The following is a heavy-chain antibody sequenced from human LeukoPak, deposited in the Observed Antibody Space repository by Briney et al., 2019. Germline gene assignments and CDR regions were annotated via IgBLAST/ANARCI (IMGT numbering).Heavy chain of an antibody. V-gene: IGHV4-59*01. CDR1: GGSISSYY. J-gene: IGHJ4*02. CDR2: IYYSGST. Sequence: SETLSLTCPVSGGSISSYYWSWIRQPPGKGLEWIGYIYYSGSTNYNPSLKSRVTISVDTSKNQFSLKLSSVTAADTAVYYCARLGGIERELDYWGQGTLVTVSS. D-gene: IGHD1-26*01. CDR3: ARLGGIERELDY.